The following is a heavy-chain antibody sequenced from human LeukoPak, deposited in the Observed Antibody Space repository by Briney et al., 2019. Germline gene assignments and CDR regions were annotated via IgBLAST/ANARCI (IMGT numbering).Heavy chain of an antibody. CDR2: INPNSGGT. V-gene: IGHV1-2*02. J-gene: IGHJ3*02. CDR3: ARVQIHLYYDILTGYYIGGAFDI. CDR1: GYTFTGYY. Sequence: ASVKVSCKASGYTFTGYYMHWVRQAPGQGLEWMGWINPNSGGTNYAQKFQGRVTMTTDTSTSTAYMELRSLRSDDTAVYYCARVQIHLYYDILTGYYIGGAFDIWGQGTMVTVSS. D-gene: IGHD3-9*01.